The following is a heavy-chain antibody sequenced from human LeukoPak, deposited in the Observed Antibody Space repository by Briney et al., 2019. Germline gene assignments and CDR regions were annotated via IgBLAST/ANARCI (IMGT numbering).Heavy chain of an antibody. D-gene: IGHD3-10*01. V-gene: IGHV3-15*01. CDR2: IKSKTDGGTT. Sequence: PGGSLRLSCAASGFTFSSYSMNWVRQAPGKGLEWVGRIKSKTDGGTTDYAAPVKGRFTISRDDSKNTLYLQMNSLKTEDTAVYYCGASYYYGSGRSTNFDYWGQGTLVTVSS. CDR3: GASYYYGSGRSTNFDY. CDR1: GFTFSSYS. J-gene: IGHJ4*02.